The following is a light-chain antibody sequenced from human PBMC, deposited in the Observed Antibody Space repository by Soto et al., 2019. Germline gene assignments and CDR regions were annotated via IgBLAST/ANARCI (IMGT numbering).Light chain of an antibody. V-gene: IGKV1-5*03. CDR2: KAS. J-gene: IGKJ1*01. CDR3: QQYNSYSRT. Sequence: DIQTTQSPSTLSGSVGDRVTITCRASQSISSWLAWYQQKPGKAPKLLIYKASSLESGVPSRFSGSGSGTEFTLTISSLQPDDFATYYCQQYNSYSRTFGQGTKVDIK. CDR1: QSISSW.